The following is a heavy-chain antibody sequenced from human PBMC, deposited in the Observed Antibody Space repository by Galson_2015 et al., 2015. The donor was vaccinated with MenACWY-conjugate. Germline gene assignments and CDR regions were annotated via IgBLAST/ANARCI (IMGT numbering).Heavy chain of an antibody. V-gene: IGHV5-51*01. D-gene: IGHD2-2*02. Sequence: QSGAEVKKPGESLKISCKASGYSFSTYWIGWVRQMPGKGLEWMGIIYPADSNTRYSPSFQGQVTISADKSISTAYLQRSSLRASDTAMYYCARWPGYCSTTSCYNSRFDYWGQGTLVTVSS. J-gene: IGHJ4*02. CDR3: ARWPGYCSTTSCYNSRFDY. CDR1: GYSFSTYW. CDR2: IYPADSNT.